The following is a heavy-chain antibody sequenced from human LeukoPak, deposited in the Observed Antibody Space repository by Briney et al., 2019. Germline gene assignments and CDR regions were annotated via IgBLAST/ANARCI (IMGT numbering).Heavy chain of an antibody. D-gene: IGHD1-1*01. V-gene: IGHV4-61*02. Sequence: SETLSLTCTVSGGSISSGSYYWSWIRQPAGKGLEWIGRIYTSGSTYYNPSLKSRVTISVDTSKNQFSLKLRSVTAADTAVYYCARSGLERFFDYWGQGTLVTVSS. CDR1: GGSISSGSYY. CDR3: ARSGLERFFDY. J-gene: IGHJ4*02. CDR2: IYTSGST.